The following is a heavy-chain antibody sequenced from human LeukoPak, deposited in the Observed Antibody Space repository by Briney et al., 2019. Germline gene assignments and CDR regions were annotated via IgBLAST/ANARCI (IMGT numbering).Heavy chain of an antibody. Sequence: GSLRLSCAASGFTFSSYWMNWARQAPGKGLEWIGEINHSGSTNYNPSLKSRVTISVDTSKNQFSLKLSSVTAADTAVYYCARGGGSGWYLGYYYGMDVWGQGTTVTVSS. J-gene: IGHJ6*02. D-gene: IGHD6-19*01. CDR2: INHSGST. CDR1: GFTFSSYW. V-gene: IGHV4-34*01. CDR3: ARGGGSGWYLGYYYGMDV.